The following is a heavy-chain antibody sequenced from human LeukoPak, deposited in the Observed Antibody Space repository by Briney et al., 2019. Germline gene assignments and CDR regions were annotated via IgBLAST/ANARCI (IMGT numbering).Heavy chain of an antibody. CDR2: ISSSSSYI. D-gene: IGHD3-3*01. J-gene: IGHJ3*02. CDR3: AREGYDFWRLAFDI. Sequence: GGSLRLSCAASGFTFSSYGMHWVRQAPGKGLEWVSSISSSSSYIYYADSVKGRFTISRDNAKNSLYLQMNSLRAEDTAVYYCAREGYDFWRLAFDIWGQGTMVTVSS. CDR1: GFTFSSYG. V-gene: IGHV3-21*01.